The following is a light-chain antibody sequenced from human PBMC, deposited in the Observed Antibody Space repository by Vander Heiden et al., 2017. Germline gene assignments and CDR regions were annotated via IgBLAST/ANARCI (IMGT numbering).Light chain of an antibody. Sequence: QSALTQPASVSGSPGQSLTISCTGTSSDVGGYNYVSWYQQHPGKAPKLMIYDVSNRPSGVSNRFSGSKSGNTASLTISGLQAEDEADYYCSSYTSSSTSWVFGGGTKLTVL. CDR3: SSYTSSSTSWV. J-gene: IGLJ3*02. V-gene: IGLV2-14*01. CDR1: SSDVGGYNY. CDR2: DVS.